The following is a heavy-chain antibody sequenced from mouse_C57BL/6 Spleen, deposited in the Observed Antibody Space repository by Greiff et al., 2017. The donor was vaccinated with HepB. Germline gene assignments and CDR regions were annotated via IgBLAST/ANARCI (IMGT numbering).Heavy chain of an antibody. J-gene: IGHJ3*01. CDR1: GFSLTSYG. Sequence: VMLVESGPGLVQPSQSLSITCTVSGFSLTSYGVHWVRQSPGKGLEWLGVIWRGGSTDYNAAFMSRLSITKDNSKSQVFFKMNSLQADDTAIYYCASKIGGLLPTWFAYWGQGTLVTVSA. D-gene: IGHD2-3*01. CDR2: IWRGGST. V-gene: IGHV2-5*01. CDR3: ASKIGGLLPTWFAY.